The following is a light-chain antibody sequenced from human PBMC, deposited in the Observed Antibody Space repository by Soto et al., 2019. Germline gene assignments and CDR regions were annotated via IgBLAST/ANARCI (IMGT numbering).Light chain of an antibody. CDR1: SSNIGSNY. CDR2: RNN. Sequence: QSVLTQPPSASGTPGQRVTIPCSGSSSNIGSNYVYWYQQLPGTAPKLLIYRNNQRPSGVPDRFSGSKSGTSASLAISGLRSEDEADYYCAAWVDSLSGVFGGGTKLTVL. V-gene: IGLV1-47*01. CDR3: AAWVDSLSGV. J-gene: IGLJ2*01.